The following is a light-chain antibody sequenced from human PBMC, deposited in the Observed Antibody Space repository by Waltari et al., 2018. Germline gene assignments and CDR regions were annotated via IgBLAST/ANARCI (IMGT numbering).Light chain of an antibody. J-gene: IGKJ1*01. CDR2: GAS. Sequence: EIVLTQSPGTLSLSPGERATLSCRASQSIGRYLSWYQQKPGQAPRLLIYGASSRAAGIPDRFSGSGSGTDFILTISRLEPEDFAVYYCQNHERLPAVFGQGTKVEIK. CDR3: QNHERLPAV. CDR1: QSIGRY. V-gene: IGKV3-20*01.